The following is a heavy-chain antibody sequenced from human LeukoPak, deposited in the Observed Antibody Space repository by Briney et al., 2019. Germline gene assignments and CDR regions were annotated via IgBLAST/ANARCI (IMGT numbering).Heavy chain of an antibody. Sequence: ASVKVSCKASGFTFTSSAMQWVRQARGQRLEWIGWIVVGSGNTNYAQKFQGRVTMTRDTSTSTVYMELSSLRSEDTAVYYCARANYYGSGYFYGMDVWGQGTTVTVSS. D-gene: IGHD3-10*01. CDR3: ARANYYGSGYFYGMDV. J-gene: IGHJ6*02. CDR1: GFTFTSSA. V-gene: IGHV1-58*02. CDR2: IVVGSGNT.